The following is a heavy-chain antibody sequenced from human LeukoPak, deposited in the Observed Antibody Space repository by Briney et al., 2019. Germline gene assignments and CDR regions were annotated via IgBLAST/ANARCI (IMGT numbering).Heavy chain of an antibody. CDR3: ARESFSGVADY. J-gene: IGHJ4*02. CDR2: IYYSGST. Sequence: PSETLSLTCTVSGGSISSYYWSWLRQPPGKGLEWIGYIYYSGSTNYNPSLKSRVTISVDTSKNRFSLKLSSVTAADTAVYYCARESFSGVADYWGQGTLVTVSS. V-gene: IGHV4-59*01. CDR1: GGSISSYY. D-gene: IGHD6-25*01.